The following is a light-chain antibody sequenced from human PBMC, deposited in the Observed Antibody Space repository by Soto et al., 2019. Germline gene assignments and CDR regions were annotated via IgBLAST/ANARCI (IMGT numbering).Light chain of an antibody. J-gene: IGLJ1*01. Sequence: QSVLTQPPSVSAAPGQNVTISCSGSSSNIGMTSVSWYQQLPEAAPKLLIHENYERPSGIPDRFSGSKSGTSATLGITGLQPGDESDYYCGTWDSSLSRAVFGTGTKVTVL. V-gene: IGLV1-51*02. CDR1: SSNIGMTS. CDR3: GTWDSSLSRAV. CDR2: ENY.